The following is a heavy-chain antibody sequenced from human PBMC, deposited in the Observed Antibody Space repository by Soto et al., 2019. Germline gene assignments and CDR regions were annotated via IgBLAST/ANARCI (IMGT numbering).Heavy chain of an antibody. Sequence: QVQLVQSGAEVKKPGASVKVSCKAFGYTFANYAIHWVRQAPGQRPEWMGWINTGKGNTEYSQEIQDRVTITRDTSQRTAYLELSGLRSEDTAIYYCARAGDDCRTTKGYLIDYWGQGTLVTVSS. J-gene: IGHJ4*02. CDR1: GYTFANYA. CDR3: ARAGDDCRTTKGYLIDY. V-gene: IGHV1-3*04. D-gene: IGHD2-2*01. CDR2: INTGKGNT.